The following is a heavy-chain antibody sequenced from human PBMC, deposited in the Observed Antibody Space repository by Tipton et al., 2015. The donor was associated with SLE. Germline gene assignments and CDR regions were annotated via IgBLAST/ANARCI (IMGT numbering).Heavy chain of an antibody. Sequence: SLRLSCAASGFIFSTYVMSWVRQAPGKGLEWVSVIYIGDDTYYADSVKGRFTISRDNSNNTLYLQMNSLRTDDTAVYYCAEGGLAAAADPWGQGTLVTVSS. CDR1: GFIFSTYV. CDR3: AEGGLAAAADP. CDR2: IYIGDDT. V-gene: IGHV3-23*03. J-gene: IGHJ5*02. D-gene: IGHD6-13*01.